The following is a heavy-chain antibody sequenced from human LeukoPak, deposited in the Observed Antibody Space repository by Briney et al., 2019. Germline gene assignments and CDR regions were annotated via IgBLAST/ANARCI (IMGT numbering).Heavy chain of an antibody. Sequence: GGSLRLSCAASGFTFSSYGMRWVRQAPGKGLEWVSSTSGKGVKTYYADSVKGRFTVPRDNSENTLYLHMSSLGDEDTALYFCAKEGQTVAGNGYFDSWGQGTLVTVSS. CDR3: AKEGQTVAGNGYFDS. CDR2: TSGKGVKT. CDR1: GFTFSSYG. V-gene: IGHV3-23*01. D-gene: IGHD6-19*01. J-gene: IGHJ4*02.